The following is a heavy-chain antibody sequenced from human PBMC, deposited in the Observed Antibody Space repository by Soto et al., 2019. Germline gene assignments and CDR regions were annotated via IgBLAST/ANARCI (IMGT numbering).Heavy chain of an antibody. CDR2: IKEDGSDK. V-gene: IGHV3-7*01. CDR3: ARDNGWNYLVY. CDR1: GFTFSNYW. J-gene: IGHJ4*02. Sequence: GGSLRLSCAASGFTFSNYWMSWVRQAPGKGLEWVANIKEDGSDKLYLESVKGRFTISRDNARNSLYLQINSLRAEDTAVYYCARDNGWNYLVYWGQGALVTVSS. D-gene: IGHD6-19*01.